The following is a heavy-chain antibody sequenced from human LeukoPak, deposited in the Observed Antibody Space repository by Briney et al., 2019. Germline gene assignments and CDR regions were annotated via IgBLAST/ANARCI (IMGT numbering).Heavy chain of an antibody. J-gene: IGHJ4*02. D-gene: IGHD6-13*01. CDR1: GFTFSTYW. V-gene: IGHV3-7*01. Sequence: PGGSLRLSCAASGFTFSTYWMSWVRQAPGKGLEGVASIKQDGSEKYYLDSVKGRFTISRDNAKNSLYLQMNSLRAEDTAVYFCTGEAAAGIDYWGQGTLVTVSS. CDR2: IKQDGSEK. CDR3: TGEAAAGIDY.